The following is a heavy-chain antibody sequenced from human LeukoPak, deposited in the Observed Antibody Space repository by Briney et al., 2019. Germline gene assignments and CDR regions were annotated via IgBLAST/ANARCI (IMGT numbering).Heavy chain of an antibody. Sequence: GGSLRLSCAASGFTFKSCGLHWVRRAPGKGLEWVAFIRNDGKTQYYADSVKGRFTISRDNSKNTLYLQMNSLRAEDTAVYYCARLYATSWGFFDPWGRGTLVTVSS. CDR1: GFTFKSCG. J-gene: IGHJ2*01. D-gene: IGHD2-2*01. V-gene: IGHV3-30*02. CDR2: IRNDGKTQ. CDR3: ARLYATSWGFFDP.